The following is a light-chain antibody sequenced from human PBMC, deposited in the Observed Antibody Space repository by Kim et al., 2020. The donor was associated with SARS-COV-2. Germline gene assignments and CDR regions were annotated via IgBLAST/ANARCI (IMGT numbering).Light chain of an antibody. Sequence: NVTLHSAGSSCNIGNNSVSCYHQPPGTAPKLLIYDNNKRPAGIPDRFSGSKSGTSATMGITGLQAGDEADYYCGTWDNSLSAGYVFGTGTKVTVL. CDR3: GTWDNSLSAGYV. J-gene: IGLJ1*01. CDR1: SCNIGNNS. CDR2: DNN. V-gene: IGLV1-51*01.